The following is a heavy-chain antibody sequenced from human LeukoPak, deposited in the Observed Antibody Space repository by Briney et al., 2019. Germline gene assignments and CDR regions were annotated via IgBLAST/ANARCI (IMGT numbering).Heavy chain of an antibody. Sequence: GGSLRLSCATSGFPFETNAMSWVRQAPGKGLEWVATIGNTETFYADSVTGRFTISRDNSKNTVNLQMNRLRVEDTAVYYCAKDWIQFNRVFDCFDSWGQGTLVTVSS. D-gene: IGHD5-18*01. CDR2: IGNTET. J-gene: IGHJ4*02. V-gene: IGHV3-23*01. CDR3: AKDWIQFNRVFDCFDS. CDR1: GFPFETNA.